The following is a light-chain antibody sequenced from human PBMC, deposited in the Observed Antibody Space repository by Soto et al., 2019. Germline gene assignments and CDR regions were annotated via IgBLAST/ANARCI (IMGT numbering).Light chain of an antibody. CDR3: QHYNNWPPWT. CDR1: QSVSNN. CDR2: GAS. V-gene: IGKV3-15*01. Sequence: EIVMTQSPATLSVSPGERVTLSCRASQSVSNNLAWYQQKPGQAPRLLIYGASTRATGIPARFSGSGSGTEFTLIISGLQSEDFAVHYCQHYNNWPPWTFGQGTKVEIK. J-gene: IGKJ1*01.